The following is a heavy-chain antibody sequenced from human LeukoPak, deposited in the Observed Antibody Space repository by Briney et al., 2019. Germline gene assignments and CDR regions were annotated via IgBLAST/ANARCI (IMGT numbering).Heavy chain of an antibody. CDR3: AGGNYDFWSGNFDY. CDR1: GGTFSSYA. D-gene: IGHD3-3*01. Sequence: SVKVSCKASGGTFSSYAISWVRQAPGQGLEWMGGIIPIFGTANYAQKFQGRVTITTGESTSTAYMELSSLRSEDTAVYYCAGGNYDFWSGNFDYWGQGALVTVSS. J-gene: IGHJ4*02. V-gene: IGHV1-69*05. CDR2: IIPIFGTA.